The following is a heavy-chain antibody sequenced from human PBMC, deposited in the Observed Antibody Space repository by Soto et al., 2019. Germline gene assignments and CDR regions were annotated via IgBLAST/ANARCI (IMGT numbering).Heavy chain of an antibody. Sequence: QVQLQQWGAGLLKPSETLSLTCAVYGGSFSGYYWSWIRQPPGKGLEWIGEINHSGSTNYNPSLKSRVTISVDKSKNQFSLKLSSVTAADTAVYYCARGGRSGWSRPYYYYGMDVWGQGTTVTVSS. J-gene: IGHJ6*02. V-gene: IGHV4-34*01. D-gene: IGHD6-19*01. CDR2: INHSGST. CDR1: GGSFSGYY. CDR3: ARGGRSGWSRPYYYYGMDV.